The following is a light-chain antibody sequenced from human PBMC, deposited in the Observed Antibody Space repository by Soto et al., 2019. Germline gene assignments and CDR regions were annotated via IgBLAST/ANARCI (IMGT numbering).Light chain of an antibody. CDR3: QHLHVDPYT. V-gene: IGKV1-9*01. J-gene: IGKJ4*01. Sequence: IQLNQSPSSLSSSVGYIVTITCRAIQDINSYLAWYQQKPGKAPNLLIYAGTSLQSGVPSRFSGSGSATEFTLTISSLQPEDFDTYYCQHLHVDPYTFGGGTKVDIK. CDR2: AGT. CDR1: QDINSY.